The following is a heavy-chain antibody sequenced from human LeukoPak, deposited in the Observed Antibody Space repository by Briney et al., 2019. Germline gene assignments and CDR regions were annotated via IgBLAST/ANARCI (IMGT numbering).Heavy chain of an antibody. Sequence: GGSLRLSCAASGFTFSSYAMHWVRQAPGKGLEWVAVISYNGSNKYYADSVKGRFTISRDNSKNTLFLQMNSLRAEDTAVYYCAKRGSVGTLGHFDYWGQGTLVTVSS. V-gene: IGHV3-30-3*02. CDR1: GFTFSSYA. CDR3: AKRGSVGTLGHFDY. D-gene: IGHD6-13*01. CDR2: ISYNGSNK. J-gene: IGHJ4*02.